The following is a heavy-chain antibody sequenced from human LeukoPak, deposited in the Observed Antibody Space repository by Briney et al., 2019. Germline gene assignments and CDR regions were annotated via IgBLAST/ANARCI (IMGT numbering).Heavy chain of an antibody. Sequence: PGGSLRLSCAASGFTFSSYAMSWVRQAPGKGLEWVSAIRGSGGSTYYADSVKGRFTISRDNSKNTLYLQMNSLRAEDTAVYYCAKELYSSSWYWANWFDPWGQGTLVTVSS. V-gene: IGHV3-23*01. CDR3: AKELYSSSWYWANWFDP. CDR2: IRGSGGST. CDR1: GFTFSSYA. J-gene: IGHJ5*02. D-gene: IGHD6-13*01.